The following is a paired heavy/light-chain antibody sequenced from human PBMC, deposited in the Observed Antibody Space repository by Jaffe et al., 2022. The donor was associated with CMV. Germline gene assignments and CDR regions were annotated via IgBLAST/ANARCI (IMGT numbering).Heavy chain of an antibody. CDR2: IIPILGIA. D-gene: IGHD2-2*01. CDR1: GGTFSSYA. Sequence: QVQLVQSGAEVKKPGSSVKVSCKASGGTFSSYAISWVRQAPGQGLEWMGRIIPILGIANYAQKFQGRVTITADKSTSTAYMELSSLRSEDTAVYYCARDGGVVPAASPRQENWFDPWGQGTLVTVSS. V-gene: IGHV1-69*09. J-gene: IGHJ5*02. CDR3: ARDGGVVPAASPRQENWFDP.
Light chain of an antibody. J-gene: IGKJ2*01. CDR1: QSVSSY. Sequence: EIVLTQSPATLSLSPGERATLSCRASQSVSSYLAWYQQKPGQAPRLLIYDASNRATGIPARFSGSGSGTDFTLTISSLEPEDFAVYYCQQRSNWPRGTFGQGTKLEIK. V-gene: IGKV3-11*01. CDR2: DAS. CDR3: QQRSNWPRGT.